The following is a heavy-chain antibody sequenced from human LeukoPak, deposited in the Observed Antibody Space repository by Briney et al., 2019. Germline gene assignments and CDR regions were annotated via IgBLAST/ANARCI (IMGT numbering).Heavy chain of an antibody. CDR3: ARGGVVPAATWFDH. V-gene: IGHV7-4-1*02. CDR1: GYTFTIYA. CDR2: INTNTGNP. D-gene: IGHD2-2*01. J-gene: IGHJ5*02. Sequence: ASVKVSCKASGYTFTIYAMNWVRQAPGQGLEWMGWINTNTGNPTYAQGFTGRFVFSLDTSVSTAYLQISSLKAEDTAVYYCARGGVVPAATWFDHWGQGTLVTVSS.